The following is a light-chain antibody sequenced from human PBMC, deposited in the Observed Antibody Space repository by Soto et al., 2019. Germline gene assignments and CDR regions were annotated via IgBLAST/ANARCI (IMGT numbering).Light chain of an antibody. V-gene: IGKV3-11*01. J-gene: IGKJ5*01. CDR2: DIS. CDR3: QPPRNRIT. Sequence: EFVLTQSPATLSLSPGERAILSCRASQSVAGSLAWYQQKPGQAPRLLIYDISTRAAAIPARFSGSGSGTDFPNHVRRLTPEDFSLYYWQPPRNRITFGQGTRLEIK. CDR1: QSVAGS.